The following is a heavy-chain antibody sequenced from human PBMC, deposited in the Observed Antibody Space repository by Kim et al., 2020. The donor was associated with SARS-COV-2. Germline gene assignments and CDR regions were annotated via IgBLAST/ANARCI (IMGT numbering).Heavy chain of an antibody. CDR1: GFTFSGSP. V-gene: IGHV3-73*01. J-gene: IGHJ3*02. D-gene: IGHD3-3*02. CDR2: IRSKANSYAT. Sequence: GGSLRLSCAASGFTFSGSPLHWVRQASGKGLEWVGRIRSKANSYATGYAASVKGRCTISRDDSKNTAYLEMNGLKTEDTAVYYCTRIPATTLAFWDAFDIWGQGTMVTVSS. CDR3: TRIPATTLAFWDAFDI.